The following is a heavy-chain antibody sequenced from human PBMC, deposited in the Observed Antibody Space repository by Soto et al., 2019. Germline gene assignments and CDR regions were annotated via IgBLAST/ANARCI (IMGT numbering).Heavy chain of an antibody. V-gene: IGHV1-58*01. D-gene: IGHD3-10*01. CDR2: IVVGSGNT. J-gene: IGHJ4*02. CDR3: AAGSSSDQPTGY. CDR1: GFTFTSSA. Sequence: VASVKVSCKASGFTFTSSAVQWVRQARGQRLEWIGWIVVGSGNTNYAQKFQERVTITRDMSTSTAYMELSSLRSEDTAVYYCAAGSSSDQPTGYWGQGTLVTVSS.